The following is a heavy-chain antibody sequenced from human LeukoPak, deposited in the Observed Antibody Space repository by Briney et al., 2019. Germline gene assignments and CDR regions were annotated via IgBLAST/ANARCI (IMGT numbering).Heavy chain of an antibody. V-gene: IGHV4-39*07. J-gene: IGHJ4*02. Sequence: SETLSLTCTVSGGSISSSSYYWGWIRQPPGKGLEWIGSIYYSGSTYYNPSLKSRVTISVDTSKNQFSLKLSSVTAADTAVYYCARARPGTYNDFWSGHFDQWGQGSLVTVSS. CDR1: GGSISSSSYY. D-gene: IGHD3-3*01. CDR2: IYYSGST. CDR3: ARARPGTYNDFWSGHFDQ.